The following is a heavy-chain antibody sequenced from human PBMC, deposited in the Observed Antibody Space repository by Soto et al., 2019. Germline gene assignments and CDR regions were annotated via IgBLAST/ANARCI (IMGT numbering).Heavy chain of an antibody. V-gene: IGHV3-7*01. Sequence: EVQLVESGGGLVQPGGSLRLSCAASGFSLSSYWMSWVRQAPGKGLEWVANMNQDGSESDYVGSVKGRFTFTRDNAKNSLYLQMNSLRDEDTAVYYCAILSTSEGRRDLACWGQGTLVTVSS. J-gene: IGHJ4*02. CDR3: AILSTSEGRRDLAC. CDR2: MNQDGSES. CDR1: GFSLSSYW.